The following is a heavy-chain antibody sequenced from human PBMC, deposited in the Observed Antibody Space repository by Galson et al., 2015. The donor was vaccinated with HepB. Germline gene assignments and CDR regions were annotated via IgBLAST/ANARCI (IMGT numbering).Heavy chain of an antibody. CDR2: MNPDSGKT. J-gene: IGHJ4*02. CDR3: MITYYGGRSA. V-gene: IGHV1-8*01. Sequence: SVKASCKASGYPFTSYDINWVRQATGQGLEWMGWMNPDSGKTGHAQKFQARVTMTRNKSINTAYMELSSLRFDDTATYFCMITYYGGRSAWGQGTLVTVSS. D-gene: IGHD3-16*01. CDR1: GYPFTSYD.